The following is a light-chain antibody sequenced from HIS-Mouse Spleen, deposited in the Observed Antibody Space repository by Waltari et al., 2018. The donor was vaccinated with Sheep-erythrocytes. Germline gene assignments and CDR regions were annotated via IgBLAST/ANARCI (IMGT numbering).Light chain of an antibody. CDR2: DVS. Sequence: QSALTQPRSVSGSPGQSVTISCTGTSSDVGGYNYVSRYQQHPGKAPKLMIYDVSTRPSGVPYRFSGSKSGNTASLTISGLQAEDEADYYCCSYAGSYNHVFATGTKVTVL. CDR3: CSYAGSYNHV. V-gene: IGLV2-11*01. J-gene: IGLJ1*01. CDR1: SSDVGGYNY.